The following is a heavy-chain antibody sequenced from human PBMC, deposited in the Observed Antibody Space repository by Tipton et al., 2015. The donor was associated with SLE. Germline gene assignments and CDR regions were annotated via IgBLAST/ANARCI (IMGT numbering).Heavy chain of an antibody. Sequence: SLRLSCAASGFTFDDYAMHWVRQAPGKGLEWVSGVSWNSDRIGYADSVKGRFTISRDNAKNSLYLQLNSLRAEDTAFYYCAKDISAGYYYYYGMDVWGQGP. V-gene: IGHV3-9*01. CDR3: AKDISAGYYYYYGMDV. J-gene: IGHJ6*02. CDR1: GFTFDDYA. CDR2: VSWNSDRI.